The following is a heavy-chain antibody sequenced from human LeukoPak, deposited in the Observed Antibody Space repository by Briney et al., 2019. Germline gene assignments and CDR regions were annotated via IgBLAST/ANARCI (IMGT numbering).Heavy chain of an antibody. CDR3: AKGYSYGSDASWEDY. Sequence: PGRSLRLSCAASGFTFSSYGMHWVRQAPGKGLEWVAVISYDGSNKYYADSVKGRFTISRDNSKNTLYLQMNSLRAEDTAVYYCAKGYSYGSDASWEDYWGQGTLVTVSS. V-gene: IGHV3-30*18. CDR2: ISYDGSNK. D-gene: IGHD5-18*01. J-gene: IGHJ4*02. CDR1: GFTFSSYG.